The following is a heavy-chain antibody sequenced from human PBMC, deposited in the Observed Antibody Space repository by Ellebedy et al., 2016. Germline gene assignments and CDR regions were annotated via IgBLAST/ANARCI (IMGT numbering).Heavy chain of an antibody. CDR1: GFTFSAYG. CDR2: IKQDGSEQ. CDR3: ARDDRYGSGSYGTLDF. V-gene: IGHV3-7*01. Sequence: GESLKISCAASGFTFSAYGMSWVRQAPGKGLEWVANIKQDGSEQYYVDSVKGRFTISRDNAKNSLYLQMNSLRAEDTAVYYCARDDRYGSGSYGTLDFWGQGTLVTVSS. J-gene: IGHJ4*02. D-gene: IGHD3-10*01.